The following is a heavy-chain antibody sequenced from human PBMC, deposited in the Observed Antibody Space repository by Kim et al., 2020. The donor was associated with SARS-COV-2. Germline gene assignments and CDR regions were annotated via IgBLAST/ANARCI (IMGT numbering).Heavy chain of an antibody. D-gene: IGHD2-2*01. Sequence: GGSLRLSCAASGFTFSSYSMNWVRQAPGKGLEWVSYISSSSSTIYYADSVKGRFTISRDNAKNSLYLQMNSLRAEDTAVYYCARRGCSSTSCADRGMGVWGQGTTVTVSS. CDR3: ARRGCSSTSCADRGMGV. CDR1: GFTFSSYS. CDR2: ISSSSSTI. J-gene: IGHJ6*02. V-gene: IGHV3-48*04.